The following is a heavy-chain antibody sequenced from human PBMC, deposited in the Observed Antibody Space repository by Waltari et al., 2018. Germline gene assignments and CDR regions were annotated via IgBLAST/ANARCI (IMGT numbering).Heavy chain of an antibody. CDR2: INTNTGNP. CDR3: AGVGDIAVEYGWFDP. V-gene: IGHV7-4-1*02. J-gene: IGHJ5*02. D-gene: IGHD6-19*01. Sequence: QVQLVQSGSEFKKPGASVKVSCKASGYTFTSFAMHWVRQSPGQGLEWMGWINTNTGNPTYAQGFTGRFVFSLDTSVSTAYLQISSLKAEDTAVYYCAGVGDIAVEYGWFDPWGQGTLVTVSS. CDR1: GYTFTSFA.